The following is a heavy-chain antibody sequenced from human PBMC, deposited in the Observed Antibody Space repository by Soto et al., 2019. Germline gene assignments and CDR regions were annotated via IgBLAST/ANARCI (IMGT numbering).Heavy chain of an antibody. CDR2: ITSGSSYI. CDR3: ARSSFDY. CDR1: GFTFDDYA. J-gene: IGHJ4*02. Sequence: GGSLRLSCAASGFTFDDYAMHWVRQVPGKGLEWVSSITSGSSYIYYADSVKGRFTISRDNAKNSLYLQINSLRAEDTAMYYCARSSFDYWGQGTLVTVSS. V-gene: IGHV3-21*01.